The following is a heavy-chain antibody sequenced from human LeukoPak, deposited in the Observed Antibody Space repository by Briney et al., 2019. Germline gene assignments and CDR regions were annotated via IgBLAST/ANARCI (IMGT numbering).Heavy chain of an antibody. V-gene: IGHV3-30*02. CDR3: AKEGQWRLGYYYYMDV. J-gene: IGHJ6*03. Sequence: PGGSLRLSCAASGSTFSSYGMHWVRQAPGKGLEWVAFIRYDGSNKYYADSVKGRFTISRDNSKNTLYLQMNSLRAEDTAVYYCAKEGQWRLGYYYYMDVWGKGTTVTVSS. CDR2: IRYDGSNK. CDR1: GSTFSSYG. D-gene: IGHD6-19*01.